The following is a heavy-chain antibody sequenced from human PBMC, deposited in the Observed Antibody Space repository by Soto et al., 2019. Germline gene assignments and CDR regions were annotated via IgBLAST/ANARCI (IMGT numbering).Heavy chain of an antibody. CDR3: RRALWGPAGKINWLDP. CDR2: IYYSGST. J-gene: IGHJ5*02. CDR1: GGSISSYY. Sequence: SETLSLTCTVSGGSISSYYWSWIRQPPGKGLEWIGYIYYSGSTNYNPSLKSRVTISVDTSKNQFSLKLSSVTAADTAVYYCRRALWGPAGKINWLDPWGQGTLVTV. V-gene: IGHV4-59*08. D-gene: IGHD6-13*01.